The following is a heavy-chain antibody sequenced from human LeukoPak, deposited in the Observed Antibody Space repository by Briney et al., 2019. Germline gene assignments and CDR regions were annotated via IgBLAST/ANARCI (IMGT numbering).Heavy chain of an antibody. V-gene: IGHV4-59*01. CDR3: ARGTRWFDP. CDR1: GGSFSGYY. J-gene: IGHJ5*02. D-gene: IGHD2-2*01. Sequence: SETLSLTCAVYGGSFSGYYWSWIRQPPGKGLEWIGYIYYSGSTNYNPSLKSRVTISVDTSKNQFSLKLSSVTAADTAVYYCARGTRWFDPWGQGTLVTVSS. CDR2: IYYSGST.